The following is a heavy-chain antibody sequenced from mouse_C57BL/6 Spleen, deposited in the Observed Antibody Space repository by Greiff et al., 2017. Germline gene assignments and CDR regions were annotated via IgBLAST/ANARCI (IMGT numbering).Heavy chain of an antibody. CDR2: IYPRDGST. J-gene: IGHJ1*03. V-gene: IGHV1-78*01. CDR3: ARRDYYGSSSSDV. CDR1: GYTFTDHT. D-gene: IGHD1-1*01. Sequence: SDAELVKPGASVKISCKVSGYTFTDHTIHWMKQRPEQGLEWIGYIYPRDGSTKYNEKFKGKATLTADKSSSTAYMQLNSLTSEDSAVYCCARRDYYGSSSSDVWGTGTTVTVSS.